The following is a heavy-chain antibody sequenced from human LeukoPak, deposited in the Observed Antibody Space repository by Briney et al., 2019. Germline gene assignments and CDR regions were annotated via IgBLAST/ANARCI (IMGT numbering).Heavy chain of an antibody. D-gene: IGHD3-22*01. Sequence: SVKVSCKXSGGTFSSYAISWVRQAPRQGLEWMGRIIPIFGTANYAQKFQGRVTITADESTSTAYMGLSSLRSEDTAVYYCAREGDYYDSSGYWAYWGQGTLVTVSS. CDR1: GGTFSSYA. CDR2: IIPIFGTA. V-gene: IGHV1-69*13. J-gene: IGHJ4*02. CDR3: AREGDYYDSSGYWAY.